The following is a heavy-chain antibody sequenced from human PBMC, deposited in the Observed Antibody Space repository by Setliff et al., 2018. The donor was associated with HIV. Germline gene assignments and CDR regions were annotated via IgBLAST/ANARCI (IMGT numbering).Heavy chain of an antibody. D-gene: IGHD3-16*01. Sequence: PGGSLRLSCEAAGFSFSTYDMGWVRQAPGKGLEWVSFVHNTDTYYANSVKGRFTISRDNSKTMVFLRMNSLRPEDSAMYYCVRGETYAHWPKGDYWGQGTLVTVSS. CDR1: GFSFSTYD. CDR3: VRGETYAHWPKGDY. CDR2: VHNTDT. J-gene: IGHJ4*02. V-gene: IGHV3-53*01.